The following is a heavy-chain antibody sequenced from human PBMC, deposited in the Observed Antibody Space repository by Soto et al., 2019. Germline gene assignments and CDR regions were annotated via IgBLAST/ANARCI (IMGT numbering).Heavy chain of an antibody. CDR2: IYPGDSDT. D-gene: IGHD6-19*01. CDR1: GYNSTKYW. CDR3: ARHVIAVAGSLVY. V-gene: IGHV5-51*01. Sequence: GESLKISCKGSGYNSTKYWIGWVRQMPGKGPEWMGIIYPGDSDTRYSPSFQVQVIISADKSISTAYLQWSSLKASDSAMFYCARHVIAVAGSLVYWGQGTLVTVSS. J-gene: IGHJ4*02.